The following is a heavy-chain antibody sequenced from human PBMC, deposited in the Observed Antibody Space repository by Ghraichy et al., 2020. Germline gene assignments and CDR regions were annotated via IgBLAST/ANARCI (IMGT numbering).Heavy chain of an antibody. D-gene: IGHD6-19*01. CDR3: ARDGILSSGWYSADAFDI. CDR1: GFTVSSNY. V-gene: IGHV3-66*02. J-gene: IGHJ3*02. CDR2: IYSGGST. Sequence: GGSLRLSCAASGFTVSSNYMSWVRQAPGKGLEWVSVIYSGGSTYYADSVKGRFTISRDNSKNTLYLQMNSLRAEDTAVYYCARDGILSSGWYSADAFDIWGQGTMVTVSS.